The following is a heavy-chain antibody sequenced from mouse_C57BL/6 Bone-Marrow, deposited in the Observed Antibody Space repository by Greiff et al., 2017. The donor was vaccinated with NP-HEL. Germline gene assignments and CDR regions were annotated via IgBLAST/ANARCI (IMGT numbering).Heavy chain of an antibody. Sequence: QVQLQQSGAELVMPGASVKLSCKASGYTFTSYWMHWVKQRPGQGLEWIGEIDPSDSYTNYNQNFKGKSTLTVDKSSSTAYMQLRSQTSEDTEVYDCAEGEDYYGSSYIYAKDYWGRGNSVTVTS. V-gene: IGHV1-69*01. CDR2: IDPSDSYT. CDR1: GYTFTSYW. CDR3: AEGEDYYGSSYIYAKDY. J-gene: IGHJ4*01. D-gene: IGHD1-1*01.